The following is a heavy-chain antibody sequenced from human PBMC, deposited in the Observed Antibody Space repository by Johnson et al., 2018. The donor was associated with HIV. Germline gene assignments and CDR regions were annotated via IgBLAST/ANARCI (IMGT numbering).Heavy chain of an antibody. Sequence: EVQLVEPGGGVVQPGGSLRLSCAAPRFTLTSSAMSWGRQAPGKGLEGVSAISGSGGRTYYADSVKGRFTTSRDNSKNTLYLQMNGLRAEDTSVYYCVKTLGYDSSGYHDGFDIWCQGTLVTVSS. CDR2: ISGSGGRT. D-gene: IGHD3-22*01. CDR3: VKTLGYDSSGYHDGFDI. CDR1: RFTLTSSA. V-gene: IGHV3-23*04. J-gene: IGHJ3*02.